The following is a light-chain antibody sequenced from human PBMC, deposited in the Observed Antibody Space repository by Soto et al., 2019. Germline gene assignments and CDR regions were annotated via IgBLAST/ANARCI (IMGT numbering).Light chain of an antibody. V-gene: IGKV4-1*01. CDR2: WAS. Sequence: DIVMTQSPDSLAVSLGERATLNCKSSQSVLYTSNNKNYLAWYRQKPGQSPKLLIYWASTRESGVPDRFSGSGSGTDFTLTISSLQAEDVAVYYCQQYYSTPITFGQGTRLEIK. J-gene: IGKJ5*01. CDR3: QQYYSTPIT. CDR1: QSVLYTSNNKNY.